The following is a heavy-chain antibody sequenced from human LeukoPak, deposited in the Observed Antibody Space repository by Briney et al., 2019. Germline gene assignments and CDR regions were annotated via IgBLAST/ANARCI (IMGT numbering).Heavy chain of an antibody. CDR3: ARRNYFYDFWSGKTDY. CDR2: VNHSGST. V-gene: IGHV4-34*01. J-gene: IGHJ4*02. D-gene: IGHD3-3*01. CDR1: GGSFSGDY. Sequence: SETLSLTCAVYGGSFSGDYWSWIRQPPGKVLEWIGEVNHSGSTNYNPSLKSRVSISVDTSKTQSSLKLSPVTAADTAVYYCARRNYFYDFWSGKTDYWGQGTLVTVSS.